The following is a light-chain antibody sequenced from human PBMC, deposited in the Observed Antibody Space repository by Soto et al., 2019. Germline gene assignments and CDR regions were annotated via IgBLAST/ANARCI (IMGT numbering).Light chain of an antibody. CDR2: GAS. CDR3: QHYNSYSEA. Sequence: EILFTQSPGTLSLSPGDRATLSCRASQSVSNNYLAWYQQKPGQAPRLLIYGASNRDTGIPDRFSGSGSGTEFTLTISSLQPDDFATYYCQHYNSYSEAFGQGTKVDIK. V-gene: IGKV3-20*01. J-gene: IGKJ1*01. CDR1: QSVSNNY.